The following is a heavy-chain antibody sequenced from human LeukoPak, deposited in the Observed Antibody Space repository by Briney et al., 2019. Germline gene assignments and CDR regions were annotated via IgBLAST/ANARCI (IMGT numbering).Heavy chain of an antibody. V-gene: IGHV4-59*01. CDR2: IYYSGST. J-gene: IGHJ4*02. CDR3: ATFLGSSAY. Sequence: SETLSLTCTVSGGSISSYYWSWIRQPPGEGLEWIGYIYYSGSTNYNPSLKSRVTISVDTSKNQFSLKLSSVTAADTAVYYCATFLGSSAYWGQGTLVTVSS. D-gene: IGHD6-6*01. CDR1: GGSISSYY.